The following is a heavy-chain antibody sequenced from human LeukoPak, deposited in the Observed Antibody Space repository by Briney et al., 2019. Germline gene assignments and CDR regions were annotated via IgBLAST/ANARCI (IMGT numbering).Heavy chain of an antibody. CDR1: GYTLTELS. V-gene: IGHV1-24*01. CDR3: ATIKMIVVVSDHRAFDI. CDR2: FDPEDGET. Sequence: ASVKVSCKVSGYTLTELSMHWVRQAPGKGLEGMGGFDPEDGETIYAQKFQGRVTMTEDTSTDTAYMELSSLRSEDTAVYYCATIKMIVVVSDHRAFDIWGQGTMVTVSS. D-gene: IGHD3-22*01. J-gene: IGHJ3*02.